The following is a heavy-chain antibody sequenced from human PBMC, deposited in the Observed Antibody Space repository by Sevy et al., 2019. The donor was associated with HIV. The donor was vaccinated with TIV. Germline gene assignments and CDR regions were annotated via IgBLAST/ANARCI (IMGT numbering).Heavy chain of an antibody. J-gene: IGHJ5*02. D-gene: IGHD2-2*01. CDR3: ARNPHLGYCSSTSCYLAWFDP. V-gene: IGHV1-69*13. CDR1: GGTFSSYA. Sequence: ASVKVSCKASGGTFSSYAISWVRQAPGQGLEWMGGIIPIFGTANYAQKFQGRVTITADESTSTAYMELSSLRSEDTAVYSCARNPHLGYCSSTSCYLAWFDPWGQGTLVTVSS. CDR2: IIPIFGTA.